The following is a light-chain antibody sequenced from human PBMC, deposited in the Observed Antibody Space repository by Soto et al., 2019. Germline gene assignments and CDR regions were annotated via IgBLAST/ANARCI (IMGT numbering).Light chain of an antibody. J-gene: IGLJ2*01. CDR3: SSYAGSNIV. CDR2: EVS. V-gene: IGLV2-8*01. CDR1: SRDVGGYNY. Sequence: QSALTPPPSASGSPGPSVTISCPGTSRDVGGYNYVSWYQQHPGKAPKLMIYEVSKRPSGVPDRFSGSKSGNTASLTVSGLQAEDEADYYCSSYAGSNIVFGGGTKVTVL.